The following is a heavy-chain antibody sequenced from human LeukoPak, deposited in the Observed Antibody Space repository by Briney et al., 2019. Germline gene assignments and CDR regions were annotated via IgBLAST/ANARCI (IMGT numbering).Heavy chain of an antibody. Sequence: PGGSLRLSCAASGFTFSSDSMNWVRQAPGKGLEWVSSISSSSSYIYYADSVKGRFTISRDNAKNSLYLQMNSLRAADTAVYYCARGIAAAGTPGYWGQGTLVTVSS. CDR3: ARGIAAAGTPGY. CDR2: ISSSSSYI. CDR1: GFTFSSDS. V-gene: IGHV3-21*01. J-gene: IGHJ4*02. D-gene: IGHD6-13*01.